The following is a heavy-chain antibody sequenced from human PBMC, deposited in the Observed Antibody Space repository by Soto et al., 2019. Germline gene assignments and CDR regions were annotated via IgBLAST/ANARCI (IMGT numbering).Heavy chain of an antibody. CDR3: AKGQYCSGGSCYFNPSDH. V-gene: IGHV3-30*18. J-gene: IGHJ4*02. CDR1: GFTFSHYG. CDR2: ISYDGRYK. Sequence: GGSLRLSCAASGFTFSHYGIHWVRQAPGKGLEWVSAISYDGRYKYYADSVKGRFTISRDNFNNTLYLQLNSLRAEDTAVYYCAKGQYCSGGSCYFNPSDHWGQGTPVTVS. D-gene: IGHD2-15*01.